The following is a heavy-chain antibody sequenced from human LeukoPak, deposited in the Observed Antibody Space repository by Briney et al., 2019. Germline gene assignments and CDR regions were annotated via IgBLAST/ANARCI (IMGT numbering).Heavy chain of an antibody. CDR1: GYTFSYYA. V-gene: IGHV3-23*01. J-gene: IGHJ4*02. D-gene: IGHD4-23*01. CDR2: TSGSGDST. CDR3: ASLYGGPYYFDY. Sequence: GGSLRLSCAASGYTFSYYAMSWVRQAPGKGLEWVSGTSGSGDSTYYADSVKGRFTISRDNSKNTLYLQMNSLRAEDTAVYYCASLYGGPYYFDYWGQGTLATVSP.